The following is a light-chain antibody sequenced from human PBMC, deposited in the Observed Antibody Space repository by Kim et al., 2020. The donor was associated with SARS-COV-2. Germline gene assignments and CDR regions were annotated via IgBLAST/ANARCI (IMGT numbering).Light chain of an antibody. Sequence: QSITISCTGASSDIGTYNLVSWYQHHPGKAPKLIIYGGDERPSGVSHRFSGSKSGNTASLTISGLQSEDEGVYYCCSFAGSSTFALFGSGTQLTVL. CDR2: GGD. V-gene: IGLV2-23*03. CDR3: CSFAGSSTFAL. J-gene: IGLJ2*01. CDR1: SSDIGTYNL.